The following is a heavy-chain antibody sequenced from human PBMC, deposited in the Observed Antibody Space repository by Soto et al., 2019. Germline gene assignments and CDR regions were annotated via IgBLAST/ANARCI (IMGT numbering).Heavy chain of an antibody. V-gene: IGHV4-61*05. J-gene: IGHJ6*02. CDR1: GGSISSSSYY. CDR2: IYYSGST. Sequence: SETLSLTCTVSGGSISSSSYYWGWIRQPPGKGLEWIGYIYYSGSTNHNPSLKSRVTISVDTSKNQFSLKLSSVTAADTAVYYCARGDYGDFYYYGMDVWGQGTTVTVSS. CDR3: ARGDYGDFYYYGMDV. D-gene: IGHD4-17*01.